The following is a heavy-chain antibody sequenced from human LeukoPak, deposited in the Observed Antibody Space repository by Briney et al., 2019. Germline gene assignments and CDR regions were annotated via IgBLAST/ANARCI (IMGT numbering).Heavy chain of an antibody. D-gene: IGHD4-17*01. V-gene: IGHV3-30-3*01. CDR1: GFTFSSYA. CDR3: ARDFVPELTPVTTARDYGMDV. CDR2: ISYDGSNK. Sequence: SGGSLRLSCAASGFTFSSYAMHWVRQAPGKGLEWVAVISYDGSNKYYADSVKGRFTISRDNSKNTLYLQMNSLRAEDTAVYYCARDFVPELTPVTTARDYGMDVWGQGTTVTVSS. J-gene: IGHJ6*02.